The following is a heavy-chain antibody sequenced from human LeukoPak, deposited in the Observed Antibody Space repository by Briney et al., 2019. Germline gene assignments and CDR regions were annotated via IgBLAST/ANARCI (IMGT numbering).Heavy chain of an antibody. J-gene: IGHJ4*02. D-gene: IGHD6-19*01. Sequence: GGSLRLSCAASGFTFSDYYMSWIRQAPGKGLEWVSYISSSGSTIYYADSVKGRFTISRDNAKNSLYLQMNSLRAEDAAVYYCASPDSVAGHNFDYWGQGTLVAVSS. CDR3: ASPDSVAGHNFDY. V-gene: IGHV3-11*01. CDR2: ISSSGSTI. CDR1: GFTFSDYY.